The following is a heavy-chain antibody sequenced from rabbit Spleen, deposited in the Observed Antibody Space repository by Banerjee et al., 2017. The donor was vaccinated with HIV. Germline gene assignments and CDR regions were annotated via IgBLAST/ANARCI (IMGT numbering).Heavy chain of an antibody. D-gene: IGHD8-1*01. Sequence: QEQLVESGGGLVKPGASLTLTCTASGFSFSYSDYMCWVRQPPGKGPEWIACIGAGVSYTTYYATWAKGRFTISKTSSTTVTLQMTSLTAADTATYFCARDTASSFSSYGMDLWGPGTLVTVS. CDR1: GFSFSYSDY. J-gene: IGHJ6*01. CDR2: IGAGVSYTT. V-gene: IGHV1S45*01. CDR3: ARDTASSFSSYGMDL.